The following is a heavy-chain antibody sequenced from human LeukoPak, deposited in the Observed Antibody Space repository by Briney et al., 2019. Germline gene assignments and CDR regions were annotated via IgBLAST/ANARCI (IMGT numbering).Heavy chain of an antibody. D-gene: IGHD3-10*01. CDR1: GFTFSSYW. J-gene: IGHJ4*02. CDR2: INSDGSST. V-gene: IGHV3-74*01. CDR3: ASPYYGSGIGY. Sequence: GGSLRLSCAASGFTFSSYWMHWVRQAPGKGLVWVSRINSDGSSTSYADSVKGRFTISRDNAKNTLYLQMNSLRAEDTAVYYCASPYYGSGIGYWGQGTLVTVSS.